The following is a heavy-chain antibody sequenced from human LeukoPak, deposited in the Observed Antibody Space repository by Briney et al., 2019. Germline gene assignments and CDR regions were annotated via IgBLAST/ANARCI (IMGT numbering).Heavy chain of an antibody. Sequence: GGSLRLSCAASGFTFDDYTMHRVRQAPGKGLEWVSLVSWDGGTTYYADSVKGRFTISRDNSKNTLYLQMNSLRAEDTAVYYCAKDSGIAVAGTLRAFDIWGQGTMVTVSS. CDR2: VSWDGGTT. D-gene: IGHD6-19*01. CDR3: AKDSGIAVAGTLRAFDI. J-gene: IGHJ3*02. CDR1: GFTFDDYT. V-gene: IGHV3-43*01.